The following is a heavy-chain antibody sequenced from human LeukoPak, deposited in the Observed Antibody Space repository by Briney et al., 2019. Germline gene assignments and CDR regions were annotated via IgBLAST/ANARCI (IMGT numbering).Heavy chain of an antibody. CDR1: GGSISSYY. CDR3: ARSNWNELDY. V-gene: IGHV4-59*01. D-gene: IGHD1-20*01. J-gene: IGHJ4*02. Sequence: PSETLSLTCTVPGGSISSYYWSWIRQPPGKGLEWIGYICYSGSTNYNPSLKSRVTISVDTSKNQFSLKLSSVTAADTAVYYCARSNWNELDYWGQGTLVTVSS. CDR2: ICYSGST.